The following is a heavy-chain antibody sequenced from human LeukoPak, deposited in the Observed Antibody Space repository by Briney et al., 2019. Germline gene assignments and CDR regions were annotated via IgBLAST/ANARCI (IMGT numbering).Heavy chain of an antibody. Sequence: PGGSLRLSCTGSGFTFSSYWMSWVRQAPGKGLEWVAKMNPDGSQKSYGDSVKGRFTISRDDAEKSLYLEMNSLRVEDTAVYYCTRDQHWGQGTLVTVSS. CDR3: TRDQH. CDR2: MNPDGSQK. V-gene: IGHV3-7*01. CDR1: GFTFSSYW. J-gene: IGHJ1*01.